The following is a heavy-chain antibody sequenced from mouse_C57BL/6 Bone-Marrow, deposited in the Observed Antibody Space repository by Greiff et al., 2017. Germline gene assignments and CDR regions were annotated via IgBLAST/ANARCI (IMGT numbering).Heavy chain of an antibody. CDR3: ARDYYGSIYPIAY. V-gene: IGHV5-4*01. CDR2: ISDGGSYT. J-gene: IGHJ3*01. D-gene: IGHD1-1*01. Sequence: DVKLVESGGGLVKPGGSLKLSCAASGFTFSSYAMSWVRQTPEKRLEWVATISDGGSYTYYPDNVKGRFTISRDNAKNNLYLQMSHLKSEDTAMYYCARDYYGSIYPIAYWGQGTLVTVSA. CDR1: GFTFSSYA.